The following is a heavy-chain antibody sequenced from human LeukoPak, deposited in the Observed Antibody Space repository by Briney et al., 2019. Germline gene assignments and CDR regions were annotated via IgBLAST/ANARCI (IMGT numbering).Heavy chain of an antibody. CDR3: ARDRLPYYYGMDV. Sequence: SQTLSLTCAVSGGSISSGGYSWSWIRQPPGKGLEWIGYIYHSGSTYYNPSLKSRVTISVDRSKNQFSLKLSSVTAADTAVYYCARDRLPYYYGMDVWGQGTTVTVSS. D-gene: IGHD5-18*01. CDR1: GGSISSGGYS. CDR2: IYHSGST. V-gene: IGHV4-30-2*01. J-gene: IGHJ6*02.